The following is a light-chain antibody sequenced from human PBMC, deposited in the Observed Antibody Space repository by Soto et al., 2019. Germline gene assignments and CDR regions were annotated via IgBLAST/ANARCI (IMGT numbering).Light chain of an antibody. CDR2: AAS. Sequence: EMELTQSPGTLSLSPGARATLSCRASQSISSNSLAWYQQKPGQAPSLLIYAASSRAAGIPDRFSGSGSGTDFTLTISCLEPEDCAVYYCQQDGQSPKTFSQGANVDI. V-gene: IGKV3-20*01. CDR1: QSISSNS. J-gene: IGKJ1*01. CDR3: QQDGQSPKT.